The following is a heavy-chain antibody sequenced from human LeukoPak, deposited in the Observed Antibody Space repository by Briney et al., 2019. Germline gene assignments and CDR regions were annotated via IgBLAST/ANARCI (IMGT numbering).Heavy chain of an antibody. CDR3: ARGWISDSFDY. Sequence: QSGGSLRLSCAASGFTFSSYAMNWVRQAPGKGLEWVSYISSSGSNIYYADSVKGRFTISRDNAKNSLYLQMNSLRAEDTAVYYCARGWISDSFDYWGQGTLVTVSS. V-gene: IGHV3-48*03. D-gene: IGHD5-12*01. CDR2: ISSSGSNI. J-gene: IGHJ4*02. CDR1: GFTFSSYA.